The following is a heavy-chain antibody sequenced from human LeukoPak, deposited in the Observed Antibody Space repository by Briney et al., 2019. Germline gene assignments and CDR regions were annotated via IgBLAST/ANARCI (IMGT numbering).Heavy chain of an antibody. D-gene: IGHD3-10*01. CDR3: ARADNYNFGSGSHLGFDY. V-gene: IGHV4-39*01. J-gene: IGHJ4*02. CDR2: IYYSGST. CDR1: GGSINSNSYY. Sequence: SETLSLTCTVSGGSINSNSYYWGWIRQPPGKGLEWIGSIYYSGSTYDNPSLKSRVTMSVDTPKNQFSLKLNSVTAADSAVYYCARADNYNFGSGSHLGFDYWGQGTLVTVSS.